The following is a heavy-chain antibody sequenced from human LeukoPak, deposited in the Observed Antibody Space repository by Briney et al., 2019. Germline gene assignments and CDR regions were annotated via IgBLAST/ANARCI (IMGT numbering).Heavy chain of an antibody. V-gene: IGHV3-7*01. Sequence: GGSLRLSCAASGFTFSSYCISWVRQAPGKGLEWVAIITQDGSEKYFVDSVKGRFTISRDNAKNSPYLQMNSLRAEDTAVYYCARVEDASSKYRAFDYWGQGSLVTVSS. CDR3: ARVEDASSKYRAFDY. CDR2: ITQDGSEK. CDR1: GFTFSSYC. J-gene: IGHJ4*02. D-gene: IGHD3-22*01.